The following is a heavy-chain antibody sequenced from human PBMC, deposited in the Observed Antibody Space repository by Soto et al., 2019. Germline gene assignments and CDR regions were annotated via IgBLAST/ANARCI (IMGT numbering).Heavy chain of an antibody. V-gene: IGHV3-30-3*01. J-gene: IGHJ4*02. Sequence: PVGSLRLSCAASGFTFSSYAMHWVRQAPGKGLEWVAVISYDGSNKYYADSVKGRFTISRDNSKNTLYLQMNSLRAEDTAVYYCARDPYDSSGYLPHYFDYWGQGTLVTVSS. CDR2: ISYDGSNK. CDR1: GFTFSSYA. D-gene: IGHD3-22*01. CDR3: ARDPYDSSGYLPHYFDY.